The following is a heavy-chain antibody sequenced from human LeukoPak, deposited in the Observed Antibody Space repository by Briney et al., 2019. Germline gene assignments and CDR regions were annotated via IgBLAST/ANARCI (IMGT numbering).Heavy chain of an antibody. V-gene: IGHV3-66*01. Sequence: PGGSLRLSCAASGFTVSSNYTSWVRQAPGKGLEWVSVIYSGGSTYYADSVKGRFTISRDNSKNTLYLQVNSLRAEDTAVYYCARIYDFWSGYYVGSWGQGTLVTVSS. CDR2: IYSGGST. CDR1: GFTVSSNY. J-gene: IGHJ5*02. CDR3: ARIYDFWSGYYVGS. D-gene: IGHD3-3*01.